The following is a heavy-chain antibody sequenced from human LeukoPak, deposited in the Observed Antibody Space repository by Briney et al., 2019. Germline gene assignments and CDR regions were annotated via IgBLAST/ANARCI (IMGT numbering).Heavy chain of an antibody. D-gene: IGHD1-14*01. V-gene: IGHV1-18*01. CDR3: ARDHRLHFDY. Sequence: ASVKVSCKASGYTFTSYAITWVRQAPGQGLEWMGWNSGNNGNTKYAQKFQGRVTMTTDTSTSTAYMELRSLRSDDTAVYYCARDHRLHFDYWGQGTLVTVSS. CDR1: GYTFTSYA. J-gene: IGHJ4*02. CDR2: NSGNNGNT.